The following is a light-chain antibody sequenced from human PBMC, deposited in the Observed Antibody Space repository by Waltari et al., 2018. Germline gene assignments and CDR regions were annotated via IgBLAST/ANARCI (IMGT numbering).Light chain of an antibody. Sequence: VILTQSPATLSLSPGERATLSCRASQSVSNYLAWYQQKPGQAPRLLIYGASSSATGIPDRFSGSGSGTEFTLTISSLEPEDFAVYYCQKYSSSPYSFGQGTKVEIK. CDR3: QKYSSSPYS. CDR1: QSVSNY. CDR2: GAS. J-gene: IGKJ2*03. V-gene: IGKV3-20*01.